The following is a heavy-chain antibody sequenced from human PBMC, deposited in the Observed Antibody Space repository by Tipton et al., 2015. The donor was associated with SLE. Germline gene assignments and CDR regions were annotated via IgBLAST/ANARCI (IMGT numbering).Heavy chain of an antibody. Sequence: SLRLSCAASGFTLSDHHMDWVRQAPGKGLEWVGRSRNKARRYTTQYAASVQGRFTISRDDSKNSLFLQMNSLKTEDTAVYYCARDLESGSRWYFDSWGQGTLVTVSS. CDR2: SRNKARRYTT. J-gene: IGHJ4*02. CDR3: ARDLESGSRWYFDS. CDR1: GFTLSDHH. V-gene: IGHV3-72*01. D-gene: IGHD1-1*01.